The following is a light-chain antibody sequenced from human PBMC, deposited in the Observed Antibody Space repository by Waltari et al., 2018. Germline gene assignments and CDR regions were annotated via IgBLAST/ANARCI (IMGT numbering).Light chain of an antibody. CDR3: QQYGGSPPIT. CDR2: GTS. J-gene: IGKJ5*01. CDR1: QSVSSSY. Sequence: EIVLTQSPGTLSLSPGERATLSCRASQSVSSSYLVWYQQKPGQAPRLLIYGTSSRATDIPDRFSGSGSGTDCTLTISRLEPEDFAVYYCQQYGGSPPITFGQGTRLEIK. V-gene: IGKV3-20*01.